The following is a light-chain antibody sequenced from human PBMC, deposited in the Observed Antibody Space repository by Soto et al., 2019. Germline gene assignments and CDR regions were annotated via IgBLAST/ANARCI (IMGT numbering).Light chain of an antibody. CDR2: EVT. V-gene: IGLV2-23*02. J-gene: IGLJ3*02. CDR1: SSDVGSYNL. CDR3: CSYAGGSTPWV. Sequence: QSALTQPASVSGSPGQSIAISCTGTSSDVGSYNLVSWYQHHPGKAPKLMTYEVTKRPSGVSDRFFASKSGNTASLTISGLQAEDEADYFCCSYAGGSTPWVFGGGTKLTVL.